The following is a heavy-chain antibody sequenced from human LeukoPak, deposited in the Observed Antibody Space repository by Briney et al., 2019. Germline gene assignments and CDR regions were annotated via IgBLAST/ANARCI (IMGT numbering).Heavy chain of an antibody. J-gene: IGHJ4*02. CDR2: ISGSGGSI. CDR1: GFSVSGKF. V-gene: IGHV3-23*01. CDR3: AKQLGGSGSYYLFDY. Sequence: GGSLRLSCAASGFSVSGKFMSWVRQAPGKGLEWVSAISGSGGSIYYADSVKGRFTISRDNSKNTLYLQMNSLRAEDTAVYYCAKQLGGSGSYYLFDYWGQGTLVTVSS. D-gene: IGHD3-10*01.